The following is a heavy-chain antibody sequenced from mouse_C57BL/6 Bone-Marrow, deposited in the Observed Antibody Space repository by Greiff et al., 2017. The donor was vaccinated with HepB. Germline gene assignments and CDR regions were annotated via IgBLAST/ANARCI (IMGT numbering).Heavy chain of an antibody. V-gene: IGHV1-72*01. CDR1: GYTFTSYW. CDR2: IDPNSGGT. Sequence: QVHVKQPGAELVKPGASVKLSCKASGYTFTSYWMHWVKQRPGRGLEWIGRIDPNSGGTKYNEKFKSKATLTVDKPSSTAYMQLSSLTSEDSAVYYCASYYGSSIWYVDVWGTGTTVTVSS. J-gene: IGHJ1*03. D-gene: IGHD1-1*01. CDR3: ASYYGSSIWYVDV.